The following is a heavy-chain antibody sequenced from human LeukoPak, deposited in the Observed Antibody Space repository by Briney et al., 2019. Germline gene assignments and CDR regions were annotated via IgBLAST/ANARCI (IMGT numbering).Heavy chain of an antibody. CDR1: GGSISSGSYY. J-gene: IGHJ6*03. CDR3: ARMPLRITMIVVPYYYYMDV. D-gene: IGHD3-22*01. V-gene: IGHV4-61*02. CDR2: IYTSGST. Sequence: SQTLSLTCTVSGGSISSGSYYWSWIRQPAGKGLEWIGRIYTSGSTNYNPSLKSRVTISVDTSKNQFSLKLSSVTAADTAVYYCARMPLRITMIVVPYYYYMDVWGKGTTVTISS.